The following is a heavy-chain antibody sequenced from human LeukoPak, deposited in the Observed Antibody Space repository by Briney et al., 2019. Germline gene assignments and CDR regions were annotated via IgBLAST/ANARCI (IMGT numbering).Heavy chain of an antibody. J-gene: IGHJ5*02. Sequence: GGSLRLSCAASGFTVSSNYMSWVRQAPGKGLEWVSVIYIGGSTYYADSVKGRLTISRDNSKNTLFLQMNSLRAEDTAVYYCASSTRYCSGGSCYFNWFDPWGQGTLVTVSS. V-gene: IGHV3-66*01. CDR1: GFTVSSNY. CDR3: ASSTRYCSGGSCYFNWFDP. D-gene: IGHD2-15*01. CDR2: IYIGGST.